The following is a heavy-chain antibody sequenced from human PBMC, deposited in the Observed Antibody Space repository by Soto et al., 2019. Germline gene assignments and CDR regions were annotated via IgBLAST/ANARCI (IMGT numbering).Heavy chain of an antibody. V-gene: IGHV4-39*01. CDR2: IYYSGST. D-gene: IGHD6-13*01. CDR3: ARLGYSSSWGYYYYGMDV. CDR1: GGSISSSSYY. J-gene: IGHJ6*02. Sequence: SETLSLTCTVSGGSISSSSYYWGWIRQPPGKGLEWIGSIYYSGSTYYNPSLKSRVTISVDTSKNQFSLKLSSVTAADTAVYYCARLGYSSSWGYYYYGMDVWGQGTTVTVSS.